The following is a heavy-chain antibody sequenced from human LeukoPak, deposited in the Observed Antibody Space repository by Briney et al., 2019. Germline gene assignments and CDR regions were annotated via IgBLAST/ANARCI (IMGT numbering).Heavy chain of an antibody. CDR2: IYTSGST. Sequence: PSQTLSLTCTVSGGSISSGSYYWSWIRQPAGKGLEWIGRIYTSGSTNYNPSLKSRVTISVDTSKNQFSLKLSSVTAADTAVYYCARERITMIFDWLDPWGQGTLVTVSS. CDR3: ARERITMIFDWLDP. CDR1: GGSISSGSYY. D-gene: IGHD3-22*01. V-gene: IGHV4-61*02. J-gene: IGHJ5*02.